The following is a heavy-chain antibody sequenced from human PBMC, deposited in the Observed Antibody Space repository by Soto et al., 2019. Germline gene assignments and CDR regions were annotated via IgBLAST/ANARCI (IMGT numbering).Heavy chain of an antibody. CDR1: GFSLSTSGMC. CDR2: IDWDDDK. Sequence: SGPTLVNPTQTLALTCTFSGFSLSTSGMCVSWIRQPPGKALEWLARIDWDDDKYYSTSLKTRLTISKDTSKNQVVLTMTNMDPVDTATYYCARSTYYYDSSGYGFYYFDYWGQGTLVTVSS. CDR3: ARSTYYYDSSGYGFYYFDY. D-gene: IGHD3-22*01. V-gene: IGHV2-70*11. J-gene: IGHJ4*02.